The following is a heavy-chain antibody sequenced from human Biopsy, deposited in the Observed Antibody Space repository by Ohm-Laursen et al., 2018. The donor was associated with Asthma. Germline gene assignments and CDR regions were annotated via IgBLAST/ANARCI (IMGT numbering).Heavy chain of an antibody. J-gene: IGHJ6*02. V-gene: IGHV3-53*01. Sequence: SLRLSCSATGFTVTTHYMSWVRQAPGKGLEWVSVIYSGGSTYYADSVKGRFTISRDSSKNTLFLQMDSLRAEDTAVYYCARQPIAEPGTTFYYYYGMDVCGQGTTVTVSS. CDR3: ARQPIAEPGTTFYYYYGMDV. CDR1: GFTVTTHY. D-gene: IGHD6-13*01. CDR2: IYSGGST.